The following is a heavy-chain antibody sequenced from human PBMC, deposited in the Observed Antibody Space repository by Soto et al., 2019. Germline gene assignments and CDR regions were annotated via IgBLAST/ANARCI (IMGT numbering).Heavy chain of an antibody. Sequence: QVQLVESGGGVVQPGRSLRLSCAASGFTFSSYAMHWVRQAPGKGLEWVAVISYDGSNKYYADSVKGRFTISRDNSKNTLYLQMNSLRAEDTAVYYCARDPNRAATDYYGMDVWAKGPRSPSP. V-gene: IGHV3-30-3*01. CDR2: ISYDGSNK. D-gene: IGHD2-15*01. J-gene: IGHJ6*02. CDR3: ARDPNRAATDYYGMDV. CDR1: GFTFSSYA.